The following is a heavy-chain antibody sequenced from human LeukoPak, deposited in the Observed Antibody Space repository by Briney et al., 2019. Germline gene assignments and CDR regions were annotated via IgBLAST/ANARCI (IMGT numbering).Heavy chain of an antibody. J-gene: IGHJ4*02. CDR2: ISVTGSKR. D-gene: IGHD2-2*01. CDR1: GFTFNSYA. V-gene: IGHV3-23*01. Sequence: GGSLRLSCAASGFTFNSYAMSWVRQSPGKGLEWVSGISVTGSKRHYAAPVKGRFTISRDNSKNTLYLQMNSLRAEDTALYYCAKDSRAYCTSTSCFDFDFWGQGILVTVSS. CDR3: AKDSRAYCTSTSCFDFDF.